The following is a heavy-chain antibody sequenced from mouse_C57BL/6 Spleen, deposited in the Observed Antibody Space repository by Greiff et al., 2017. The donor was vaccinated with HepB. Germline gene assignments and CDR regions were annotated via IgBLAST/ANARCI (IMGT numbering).Heavy chain of an antibody. D-gene: IGHD2-3*01. V-gene: IGHV1-69*01. CDR2: IDPSDSYT. CDR1: GYTFTSYW. Sequence: QVQLQQPGAELVMPGASVKLSCKASGYTFTSYWMHWVKQRPGQGLEWIGEIDPSDSYTNYNQKFKGKSTLTVDKSSSTAYMQLSSLTSEDSAVYYCAREGLLRGAMDYWGQGTSVTVSS. J-gene: IGHJ4*01. CDR3: AREGLLRGAMDY.